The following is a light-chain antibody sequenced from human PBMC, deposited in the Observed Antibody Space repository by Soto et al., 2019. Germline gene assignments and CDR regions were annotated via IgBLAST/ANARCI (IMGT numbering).Light chain of an antibody. J-gene: IGLJ3*02. CDR2: SNG. CDR3: QSYDTSLRGWV. V-gene: IGLV2-14*03. CDR1: SGDVGRYHY. Sequence: QSALTQPASVSGSPGQSITISCTGTSGDVGRYHYVSWYRQHPGRAPKYLIYSNGNRPSGVPDRFSGSKSGTSASLAISGLQAEDEADYFCQSYDTSLRGWVFGGGTQLTVL.